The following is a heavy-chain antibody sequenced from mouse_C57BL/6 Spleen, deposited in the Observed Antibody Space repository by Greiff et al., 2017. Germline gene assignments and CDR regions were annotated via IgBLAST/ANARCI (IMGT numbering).Heavy chain of an antibody. J-gene: IGHJ2*01. CDR3: ARGYDGYLFDY. V-gene: IGHV1-61*01. Sequence: VQLQQPGAELVRPGSSVKLSCKASGYTFTSYWMDWVKQRPGQGLEWIGNIYPSDSETHYNHKFKDKATLTVDKSSSTAYMQLSSLTSEVSAVYYCARGYDGYLFDYWGQGTTLTVSS. CDR1: GYTFTSYW. CDR2: IYPSDSET. D-gene: IGHD2-3*01.